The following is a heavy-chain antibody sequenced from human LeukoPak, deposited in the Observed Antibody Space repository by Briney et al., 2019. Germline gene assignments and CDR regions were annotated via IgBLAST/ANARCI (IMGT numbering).Heavy chain of an antibody. CDR2: INTDGSST. V-gene: IGHV3-74*01. CDR3: ATYSILNAREFRY. J-gene: IGHJ1*01. CDR1: GFTFSSYW. D-gene: IGHD4-11*01. Sequence: GGSLRLSCAASGFTFSSYWMHWVRQAPGKGLVWVSRINTDGSSTSYADSVKGRFTISRDNAKNTLYLQMNSLGADDTAVYYCATYSILNAREFRYWGQGTLVTVTS.